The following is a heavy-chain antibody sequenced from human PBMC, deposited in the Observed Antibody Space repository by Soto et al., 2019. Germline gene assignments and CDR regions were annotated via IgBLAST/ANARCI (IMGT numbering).Heavy chain of an antibody. CDR3: ARDPRSSGWYSYYGMDV. Sequence: ASVKVSCKASGGTFSSYSISWVRQAPGQGLEWMGGIIPIFGTANYAQKFQGRVTITADESTSTAYMELSSLRSEDTAVYYCARDPRSSGWYSYYGMDVWGQGTTVTVSS. CDR1: GGTFSSYS. V-gene: IGHV1-69*13. J-gene: IGHJ6*02. CDR2: IIPIFGTA. D-gene: IGHD6-19*01.